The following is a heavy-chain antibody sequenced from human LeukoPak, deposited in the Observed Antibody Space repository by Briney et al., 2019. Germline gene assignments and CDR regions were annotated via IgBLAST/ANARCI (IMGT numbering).Heavy chain of an antibody. D-gene: IGHD2-2*01. CDR2: IIPILGIA. CDR1: GGTFSSYA. Sequence: SVKVSCKASGGTFSSYAISWVRQAPGQGLEWMGRIIPILGIANYAQKFQGRVTITADKSTSTAYMELSSLRSEDTAVYYCARDRDDIVVVPAAILGYYFDYWGQGTLVTVSS. CDR3: ARDRDDIVVVPAAILGYYFDY. J-gene: IGHJ4*02. V-gene: IGHV1-69*04.